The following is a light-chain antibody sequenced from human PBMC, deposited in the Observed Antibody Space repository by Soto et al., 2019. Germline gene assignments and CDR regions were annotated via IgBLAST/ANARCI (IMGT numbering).Light chain of an antibody. CDR2: GNS. Sequence: QSVLTQPPSVSGAPGQRVTISCTGSSSNIGAGYDVHWYQQLPGTAPKLLIYGNSNRPSGVPDRFSGSKSGTSASLAITGLQAEDEPDYYCQSYDSSLSGAYVFGIGTKLTVL. J-gene: IGLJ1*01. CDR3: QSYDSSLSGAYV. V-gene: IGLV1-40*01. CDR1: SSNIGAGYD.